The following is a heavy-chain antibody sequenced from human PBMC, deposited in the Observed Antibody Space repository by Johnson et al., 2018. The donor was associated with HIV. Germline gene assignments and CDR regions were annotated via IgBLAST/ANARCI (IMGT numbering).Heavy chain of an antibody. D-gene: IGHD3-10*01. CDR2: ISSSGSTI. V-gene: IGHV3-11*04. CDR1: GFTFSDYY. J-gene: IGHJ3*02. Sequence: VQLVESGGGLVKPGGSLILSCAASGFTFSDYYMSWIRQAPGKGLEWVSYISSSGSTIYYADSVKGRFTISRDNAKNSLYLQMNSLRAEDTAVYYCAKSTQTNILRESGPYGAFDIWGQGTMVTVSS. CDR3: AKSTQTNILRESGPYGAFDI.